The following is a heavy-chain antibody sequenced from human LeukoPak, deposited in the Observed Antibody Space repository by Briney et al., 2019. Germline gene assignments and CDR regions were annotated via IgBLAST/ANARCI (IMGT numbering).Heavy chain of an antibody. V-gene: IGHV4-34*01. CDR1: GGSFSGYY. CDR3: ARQTGSGLFILP. CDR2: INHSGST. J-gene: IGHJ4*02. D-gene: IGHD3/OR15-3a*01. Sequence: SETLSLTCAVYGGSFSGYYWSWIRQPPGKGLEWIGEINHSGSTNYNPSLKSRVTISVDTSKNQFSLKPSSVTAADTAVYYCARQTGSGLFILPGGQGTLVTVSS.